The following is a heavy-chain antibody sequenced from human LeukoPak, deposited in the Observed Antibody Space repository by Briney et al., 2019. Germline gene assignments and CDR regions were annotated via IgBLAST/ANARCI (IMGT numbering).Heavy chain of an antibody. Sequence: GGSLRLSCAASGFTFSSYGMHWVRQAPGKGLEWVAVIWYDGSNKYYADSVKGRFTISRDNSKNTLYLQMNSLRAEDTAVYYCAKSARGANYYYMDVWGKGTTVTVSS. D-gene: IGHD1-26*01. V-gene: IGHV3-33*06. CDR2: IWYDGSNK. J-gene: IGHJ6*03. CDR3: AKSARGANYYYMDV. CDR1: GFTFSSYG.